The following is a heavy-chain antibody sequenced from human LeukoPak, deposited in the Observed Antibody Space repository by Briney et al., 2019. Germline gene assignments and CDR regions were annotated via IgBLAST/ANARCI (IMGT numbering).Heavy chain of an antibody. CDR1: GFTFSSYS. D-gene: IGHD6-19*01. J-gene: IGHJ4*02. Sequence: GGSLRLSCAASGFTFSSYSMNWVRQAPGKGLEWVSSISSSSSYIYYADSVKGRFTISRDNAKNSLYLQMNSLRAEDTAVYYCAREDLEGIAVAGTTASFDYWGQGTLVTVSS. V-gene: IGHV3-21*01. CDR3: AREDLEGIAVAGTTASFDY. CDR2: ISSSSSYI.